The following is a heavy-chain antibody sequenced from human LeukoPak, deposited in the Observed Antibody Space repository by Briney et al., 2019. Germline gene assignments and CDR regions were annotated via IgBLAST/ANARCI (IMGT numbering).Heavy chain of an antibody. D-gene: IGHD3-10*01. CDR1: GYIFSDYY. CDR3: ARPAYYYGAGSWPY. Sequence: GASVKVSCKASGYIFSDYYIHWVRQAPGLGLEWMGWINPNSGDTNYAQRFQGRVTLTRDTPINTAYMELSRLTSDDTAVYYCARPAYYYGAGSWPYWGQGSLVTVSS. V-gene: IGHV1-2*02. J-gene: IGHJ4*02. CDR2: INPNSGDT.